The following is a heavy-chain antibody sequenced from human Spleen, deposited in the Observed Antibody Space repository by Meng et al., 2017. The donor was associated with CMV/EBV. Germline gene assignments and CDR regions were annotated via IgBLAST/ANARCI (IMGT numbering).Heavy chain of an antibody. CDR1: GYRFTNYH. V-gene: IGHV1-46*04. CDR3: ARVSGSSLTDY. CDR2: INPSGGST. Sequence: CNASGYRFTNYHVHCVRQAPGQGFEWMGIINPSGGSTLYAQKLQDRVTMTSDLSTTTVYMELRSLTSEDTALYYCARVSGSSLTDYWGQGTLVTVSS. D-gene: IGHD4/OR15-4a*01. J-gene: IGHJ4*02.